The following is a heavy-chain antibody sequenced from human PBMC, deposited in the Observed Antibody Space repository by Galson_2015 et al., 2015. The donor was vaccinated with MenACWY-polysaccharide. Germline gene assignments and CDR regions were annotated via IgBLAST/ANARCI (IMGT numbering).Heavy chain of an antibody. J-gene: IGHJ4*02. CDR3: AKEKDGSGWYVDY. D-gene: IGHD6-19*01. V-gene: IGHV3-23*01. CDR2: VSGSGGST. Sequence: SLRLSCAASGFTFSSYAMSWVRQAPGKGLEWVSAVSGSGGSTYYADSVKGRFTISRDNAKNSLYLQMNSLRAEDTAVYYCAKEKDGSGWYVDYWGQGTLVIVSS. CDR1: GFTFSSYA.